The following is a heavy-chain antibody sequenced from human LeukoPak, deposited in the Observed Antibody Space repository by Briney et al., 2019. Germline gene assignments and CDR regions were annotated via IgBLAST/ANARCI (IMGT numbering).Heavy chain of an antibody. CDR3: ARVGGSSWWFDY. D-gene: IGHD6-13*01. CDR1: GGSISSHY. CDR2: IYYSGST. J-gene: IGHJ4*02. V-gene: IGHV4-59*11. Sequence: SETLSLTCTVSGGSISSHYWSWIRQPPGKGLEWIGYIYYSGSTNYNPSLKSRVTISVDTSKNQFSLKLSSVTAADTAVYYCARVGGSSWWFDYWGQGTLVTVSS.